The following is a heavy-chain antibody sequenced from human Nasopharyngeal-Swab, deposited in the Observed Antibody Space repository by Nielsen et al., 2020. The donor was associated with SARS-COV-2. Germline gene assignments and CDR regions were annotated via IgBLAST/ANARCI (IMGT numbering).Heavy chain of an antibody. CDR3: ARDLVGLGYY. V-gene: IGHV7-4-1*02. Sequence: ASVKVSCKTSSYTFTNYAMNWVRQAPGQGLEWMGWINTNTGNPMYAQGFTGRFVFSLDTSVSTAYLQISSLKAEDTAVYYCARDLVGLGYYWGQGTLVTVSS. J-gene: IGHJ4*02. CDR1: SYTFTNYA. CDR2: INTNTGNP. D-gene: IGHD2-2*01.